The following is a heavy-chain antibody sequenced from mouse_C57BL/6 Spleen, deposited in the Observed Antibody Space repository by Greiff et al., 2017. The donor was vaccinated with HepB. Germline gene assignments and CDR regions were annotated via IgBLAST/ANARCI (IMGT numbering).Heavy chain of an antibody. CDR3: ARDDYDGAWFAY. CDR2: IDPEDGET. Sequence: EVQLQQSGAELVKPGASVKLSCTASGFNIKDYYMHWVKQRTEQGLEWIGRIDPEDGETKYAPKLQGKATITADTSSNTAYLQLSSLTSADTAVYYCARDDYDGAWFAYWGQGTLVTVSA. V-gene: IGHV14-2*01. CDR1: GFNIKDYY. D-gene: IGHD2-4*01. J-gene: IGHJ3*01.